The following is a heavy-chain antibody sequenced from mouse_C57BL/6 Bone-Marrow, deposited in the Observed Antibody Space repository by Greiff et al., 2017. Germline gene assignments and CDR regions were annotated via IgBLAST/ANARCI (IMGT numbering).Heavy chain of an antibody. Sequence: VQLQQSGAELVRPGASVKLSCTASGFNIKDYYMHWVKQRPEQGLEWIGRIDPEDGDTEYAPKFQGKATMTAYTSSNTAYLPLSSLTSEDTAVYYCTLYGPNWYFDVWGTGTTVTVAS. CDR1: GFNIKDYY. CDR2: IDPEDGDT. CDR3: TLYGPNWYFDV. J-gene: IGHJ1*03. V-gene: IGHV14-1*01. D-gene: IGHD1-1*01.